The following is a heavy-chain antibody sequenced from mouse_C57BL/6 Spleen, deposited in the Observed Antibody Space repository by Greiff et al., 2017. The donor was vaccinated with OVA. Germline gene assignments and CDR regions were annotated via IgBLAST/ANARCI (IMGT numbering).Heavy chain of an antibody. V-gene: IGHV1-15*01. CDR3: TRRAPYGSSPFAY. J-gene: IGHJ3*01. CDR1: GYTFTDYE. Sequence: QVQLQQSGAELVRPGASVTLSCKASGYTFTDYEMHWVKQTPVHGLEWIGAIDPETGGTAYNQKFKGKAILTADKSSSTAYMELRSLTSEDSAVYYCTRRAPYGSSPFAYWGLGTLVTVSA. CDR2: IDPETGGT. D-gene: IGHD1-1*01.